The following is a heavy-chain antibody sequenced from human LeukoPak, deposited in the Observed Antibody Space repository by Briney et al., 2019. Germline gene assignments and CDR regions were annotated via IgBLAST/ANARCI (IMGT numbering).Heavy chain of an antibody. V-gene: IGHV3-23*01. J-gene: IGHJ6*03. CDR3: ALWFGGPEVYYYMDV. CDR1: GFTFYKYP. Sequence: GGSLRLSCAASGFTFYKYPMNWVRQAPGKGLEWISTLSYSGDAHYADSVKGRFTISRDNSKNTLYLQMNSLRAEDTAVYYCALWFGGPEVYYYMDVWGKGTTVTVSS. D-gene: IGHD3-10*01. CDR2: LSYSGDA.